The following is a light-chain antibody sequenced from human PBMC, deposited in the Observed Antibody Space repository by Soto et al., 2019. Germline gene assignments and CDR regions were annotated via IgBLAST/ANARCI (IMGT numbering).Light chain of an antibody. CDR2: LGS. V-gene: IGKV2-28*01. CDR3: MQALQTPLT. Sequence: DIVMTQSPLSLPVTPGEPASISCRSSQSLLHSSGYSCLDWYLQKPGQSPQLLIHLGSNRAPGVPDRFSGSRSVTDVTLKISRVEAADVGVYFCMQALQTPLTFCGGTKVEVK. J-gene: IGKJ4*01. CDR1: QSLLHSSGYSC.